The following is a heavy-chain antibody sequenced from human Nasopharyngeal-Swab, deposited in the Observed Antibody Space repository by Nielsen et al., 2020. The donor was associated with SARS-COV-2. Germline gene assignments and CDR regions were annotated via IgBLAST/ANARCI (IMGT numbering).Heavy chain of an antibody. D-gene: IGHD7-27*01. CDR1: GYTFTGCY. J-gene: IGHJ3*02. CDR2: INPNSGGT. CDR3: ARDDLTAYDAFDI. V-gene: IGHV1-2*02. Sequence: ASVKVSCKASGYTFTGCYMHWVRQAPGQGLEWMGWINPNSGGTNYAQKFQGRVTMTRDTSISTAYMELSRLRSDDTAVYYCARDDLTAYDAFDIWGQGTMVTVSS.